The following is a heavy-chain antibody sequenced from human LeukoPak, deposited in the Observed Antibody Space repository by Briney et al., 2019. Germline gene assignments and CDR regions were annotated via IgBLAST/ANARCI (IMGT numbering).Heavy chain of an antibody. Sequence: PGGSLRLSCAASGFTFTSYALSWVRQAPGKGLGWVSSISGSGGSTYYAGSVKGRFTISRDNSKNTLYLQMNSLRAEDTAVYYCAKDLPNPGTSRHFQYWGQGTLVTVSS. V-gene: IGHV3-23*01. CDR2: ISGSGGST. CDR3: AKDLPNPGTSRHFQY. J-gene: IGHJ1*01. CDR1: GFTFTSYA. D-gene: IGHD2-8*01.